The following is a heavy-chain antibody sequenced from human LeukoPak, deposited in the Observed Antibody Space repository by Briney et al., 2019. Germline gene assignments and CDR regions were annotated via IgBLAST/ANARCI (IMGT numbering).Heavy chain of an antibody. CDR3: ARDGQSKNYYYYYYMDV. V-gene: IGHV4-39*07. CDR2: IYTSGST. J-gene: IGHJ6*03. CDR1: GDSISRNTYY. Sequence: SETLSLTCTVSGDSISRNTYYWAWVRQAPGKGLEWIGRIYTSGSTNYNPSLKSRVTMSVDTSKNQFSLKLSSVTAADTAVYYCARDGQSKNYYYYYYMDVWGKGTTVTVSS.